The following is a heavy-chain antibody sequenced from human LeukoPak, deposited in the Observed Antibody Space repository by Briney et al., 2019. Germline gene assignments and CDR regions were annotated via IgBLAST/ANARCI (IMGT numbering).Heavy chain of an antibody. J-gene: IGHJ4*02. V-gene: IGHV3-48*03. CDR3: AGCPRFTGSHGF. CDR1: GFTFTTHE. Sequence: GGSLRLSCVGSGFTFTTHELAWVRQAPGMGLEWLSYISTGGNTIRYADSVKGRFTISRDDAKASVYLQLNNLRAEDTAVYYCAGCPRFTGSHGFWGQGTLVTVSS. CDR2: ISTGGNTI. D-gene: IGHD1-26*01.